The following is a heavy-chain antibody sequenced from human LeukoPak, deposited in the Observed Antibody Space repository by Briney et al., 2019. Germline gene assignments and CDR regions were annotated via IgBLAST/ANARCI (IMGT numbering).Heavy chain of an antibody. Sequence: SETLSLTCTVSGGSISSSSYYWGWIRQPPGKGLEWIGSIYYSGSTYYNPSLKSRVTISVDTSKNQFSLKLSSVTAADTAVYYCARHAPRSSYCSGGSCYGGWFDPWGQGTLVTVSS. CDR2: IYYSGST. V-gene: IGHV4-39*01. CDR3: ARHAPRSSYCSGGSCYGGWFDP. J-gene: IGHJ5*02. D-gene: IGHD2-15*01. CDR1: GGSISSSSYY.